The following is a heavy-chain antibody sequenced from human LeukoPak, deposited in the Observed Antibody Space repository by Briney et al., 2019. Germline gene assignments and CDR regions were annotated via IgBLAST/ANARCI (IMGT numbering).Heavy chain of an antibody. CDR2: ISSSSSYI. Sequence: GGSLRLSCASSGFTFSSYSMNWVRQAPGKGLEWVSSISSSSSYIYYADSVKGRFTISRDNAKNSLYLQMNSLRAEDTAVYYCARGGVIVFDYWGQGTLVTVSS. D-gene: IGHD3-16*02. CDR1: GFTFSSYS. J-gene: IGHJ4*02. CDR3: ARGGVIVFDY. V-gene: IGHV3-21*01.